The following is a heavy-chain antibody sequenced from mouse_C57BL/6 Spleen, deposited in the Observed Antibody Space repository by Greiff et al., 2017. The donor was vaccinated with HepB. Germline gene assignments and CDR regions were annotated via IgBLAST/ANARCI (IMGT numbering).Heavy chain of an antibody. J-gene: IGHJ2*01. D-gene: IGHD1-1*01. CDR2: ISSGGSYT. CDR1: GFTFSSYG. V-gene: IGHV5-6*01. Sequence: EVQLVESGGDLVKPGGSLKLSCAASGFTFSSYGMSWVRQTPDKRLEWVATISSGGSYTYSPDSVKGRFTISRDNAKNTLYLQMSSLKSEDTAMYYCARRSATVVTFDYWGQGTTLTVSS. CDR3: ARRSATVVTFDY.